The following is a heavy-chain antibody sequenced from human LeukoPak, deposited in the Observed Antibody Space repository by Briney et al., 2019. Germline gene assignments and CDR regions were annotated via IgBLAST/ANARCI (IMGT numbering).Heavy chain of an antibody. Sequence: GGSLRLSCAASGFTFSSYSMNWVRQAPGKGLEWVSSISSSSSYIYYADSVKGRFTISRDNAKNSLYLQMNSLRAEDTAVYYCAKDQGSGSYYPFFDYWGQGTLVTVSS. CDR3: AKDQGSGSYYPFFDY. D-gene: IGHD3-10*01. V-gene: IGHV3-21*01. J-gene: IGHJ4*02. CDR2: ISSSSSYI. CDR1: GFTFSSYS.